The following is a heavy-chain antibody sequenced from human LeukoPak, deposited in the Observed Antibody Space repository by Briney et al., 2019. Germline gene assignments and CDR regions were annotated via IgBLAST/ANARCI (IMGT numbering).Heavy chain of an antibody. CDR3: ARGLAGFVANVY. CDR1: GGSISSYY. J-gene: IGHJ4*02. CDR2: IYYSGST. Sequence: PSETLSLTCTVSGGSISSYYWSWIRQSPGKGLEWIGYIYYSGSTNYNPSLKSRVTISVDTSKNQFSLKLSSVTAADTAVYYCARGLAGFVANVYWGQGTLVTVSS. D-gene: IGHD1-20*01. V-gene: IGHV4-59*08.